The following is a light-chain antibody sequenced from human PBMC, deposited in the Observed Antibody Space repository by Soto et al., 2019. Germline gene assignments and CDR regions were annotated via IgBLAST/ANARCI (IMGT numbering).Light chain of an antibody. CDR1: SSDIGAYDL. CDR2: EVS. CDR3: TSFAPGRIYV. Sequence: SALTQPATVSGSPGQSITISCSDTSSDIGAYDLVSWYPQHPGRGPKLIIYEVSHRFSGLSYRFFGSKSGNTASLTITGLQAEDEGDYYCTSFAPGRIYVFGSGTKVTVL. V-gene: IGLV2-14*03. J-gene: IGLJ1*01.